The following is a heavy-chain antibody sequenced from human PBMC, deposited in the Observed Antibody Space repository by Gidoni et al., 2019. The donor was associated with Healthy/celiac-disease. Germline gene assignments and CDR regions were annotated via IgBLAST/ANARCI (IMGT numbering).Heavy chain of an antibody. J-gene: IGHJ4*02. V-gene: IGHV4-59*08. CDR2: IYYSGST. D-gene: IGHD6-19*01. Sequence: QVQLQESGPGLVKPSETLSLTCTVPGGSISSYYWSWIRQPPGKGLEWIGYIYYSGSTNYNPSLKSRVTISVDTSKNQFSLKLSSVTAADTAVYYCARLSSGWNYFDYWGQGTLVTVSS. CDR3: ARLSSGWNYFDY. CDR1: GGSISSYY.